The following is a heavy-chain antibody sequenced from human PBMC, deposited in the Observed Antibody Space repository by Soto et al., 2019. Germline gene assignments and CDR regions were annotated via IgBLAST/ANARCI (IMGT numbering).Heavy chain of an antibody. CDR1: GYSFTNYW. CDR3: XRXXXLXXXXXYXY. Sequence: GESLKISCKGSGYSFTNYWIGWVRQMPGKGLEWMGIIYPGNSDIRYNPSFQGQVTMSADRSISTAYLQWSNLKAWDTAMYYCXRXXXLXXXXXYXYWGQGTPVTVSS. V-gene: IGHV5-51*01. CDR2: IYPGNSDI. D-gene: IGHD3-10*01. J-gene: IGHJ4*02.